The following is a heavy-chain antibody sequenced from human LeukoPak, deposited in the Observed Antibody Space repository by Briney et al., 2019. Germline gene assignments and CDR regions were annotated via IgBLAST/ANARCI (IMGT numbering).Heavy chain of an antibody. V-gene: IGHV3-30-3*01. J-gene: IGHJ4*02. CDR3: ARGDEWELGKFDY. Sequence: GGSLRLSCAASGFTFSSYAMHWVRQAPGKGLEWVAVISYDGSNKYYADSVKGRFTISRDNAKNSLYLQMNSLRAEDTAVYYCARGDEWELGKFDYWGQGTLVTVSS. CDR2: ISYDGSNK. D-gene: IGHD1-26*01. CDR1: GFTFSSYA.